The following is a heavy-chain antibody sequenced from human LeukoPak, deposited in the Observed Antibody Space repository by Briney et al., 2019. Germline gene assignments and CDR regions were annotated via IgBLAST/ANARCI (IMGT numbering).Heavy chain of an antibody. CDR2: ISYDGRRL. CDR1: GFSLSDSA. Sequence: RGSLRLSCAASGFSLSDSAMHWVRQAPGKGLEWVAFISYDGRRLYYGDSVKGRFTISRDTSKNALYLQMDSLRAEDTAVYYCTKDRTDTWSFDYWGQGTLVTVSS. D-gene: IGHD2/OR15-2a*01. V-gene: IGHV3-30*18. J-gene: IGHJ4*02. CDR3: TKDRTDTWSFDY.